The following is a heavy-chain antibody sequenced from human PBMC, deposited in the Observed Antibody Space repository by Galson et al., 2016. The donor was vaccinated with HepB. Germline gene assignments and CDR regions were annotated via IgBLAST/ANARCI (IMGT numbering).Heavy chain of an antibody. J-gene: IGHJ4*02. CDR1: GGAFSSSA. CDR3: ASGKGGGSYSFDY. V-gene: IGHV1-69*13. Sequence: SVKVSCKASGGAFSSSAINWVRQAPGQGLEWMGVIIPIFRTAKSAQKFHGRLTITADESTTTAYMELSSLRSEDTAVYYCASGKGGGSYSFDYWGQGTLVTVSS. D-gene: IGHD1-26*01. CDR2: IIPIFRTA.